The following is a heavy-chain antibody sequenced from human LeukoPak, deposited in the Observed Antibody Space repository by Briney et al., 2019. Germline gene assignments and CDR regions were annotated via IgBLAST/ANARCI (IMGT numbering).Heavy chain of an antibody. CDR3: ARLPRYGGYDHFDY. CDR1: GDSIDSYY. D-gene: IGHD5-12*01. J-gene: IGHJ4*02. V-gene: IGHV4-59*12. Sequence: SETLSLTCTVSGDSIDSYYWSWIRQPPGKGLEWIGYIYYRGTTSYNPFLKSRVTISVDTSKNQFSLKLNSVTAADTAVYYCARLPRYGGYDHFDYWGQGILVIVCS. CDR2: IYYRGTT.